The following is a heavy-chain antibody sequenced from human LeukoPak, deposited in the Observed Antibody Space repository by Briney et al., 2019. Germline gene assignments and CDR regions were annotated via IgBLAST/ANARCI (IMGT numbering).Heavy chain of an antibody. Sequence: GGSLRLSCAASGFTFSSYAMRWVRQAPGKGLEWVSAISGGGGSKYYADSVKGRFTISRDNSKNTLYLQMNSLRAEDTAVYDCAKEDGDYPPFDFMDVWGKGTTVTVSS. J-gene: IGHJ6*03. CDR1: GFTFSSYA. CDR3: AKEDGDYPPFDFMDV. D-gene: IGHD4-17*01. CDR2: ISGGGGSK. V-gene: IGHV3-23*01.